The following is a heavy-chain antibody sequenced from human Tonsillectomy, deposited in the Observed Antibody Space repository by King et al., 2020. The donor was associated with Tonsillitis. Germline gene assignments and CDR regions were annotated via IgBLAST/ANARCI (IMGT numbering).Heavy chain of an antibody. J-gene: IGHJ1*01. Sequence: QLVQSGGGLVQPGGSLRLSCAASGFTFSSYWMSWVRQAPGKGLEWVANIKQDGSEKYYVDSVKGRFTISRDNAKNSLYLQLNSLRAEDTAIYYCARGLTVTTAKEYFQHWGQGTLVTVSS. CDR2: IKQDGSEK. CDR1: GFTFSSYW. D-gene: IGHD4-11*01. CDR3: ARGLTVTTAKEYFQH. V-gene: IGHV3-7*01.